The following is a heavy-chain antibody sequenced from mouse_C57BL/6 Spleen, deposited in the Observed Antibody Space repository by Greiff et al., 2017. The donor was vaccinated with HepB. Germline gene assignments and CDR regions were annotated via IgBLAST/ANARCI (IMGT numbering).Heavy chain of an antibody. CDR1: GYTFTDYY. D-gene: IGHD1-1*01. J-gene: IGHJ4*01. CDR3: ARSIEYYGSSYCYAMDY. V-gene: IGHV1-26*01. CDR2: INPNNGGT. Sequence: EVQLQQSGPELVKPGASVKISCKASGYTFTDYYMNWVKQSHGKSLEWIGDINPNNGGTSYNQKFKGKATLTVDKSSSTAYMELRSLTSEDSAVYYCARSIEYYGSSYCYAMDYGGQGTSVTVSS.